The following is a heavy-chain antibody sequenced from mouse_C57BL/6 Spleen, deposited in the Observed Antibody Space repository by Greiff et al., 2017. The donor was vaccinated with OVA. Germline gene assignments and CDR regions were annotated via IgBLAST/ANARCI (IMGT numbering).Heavy chain of an antibody. CDR1: GFTFSDYY. J-gene: IGHJ3*01. Sequence: DVKLVESEGGLVQPGSSMKLSCTASGFTFSDYYMAWVRQVPEKGLEWVANINYDGSSTYYLDSLKSRFIISRDNAKNILYLQMSSLKSEDTATYYCARESYYGSFAYWGQGTLVTVSA. D-gene: IGHD1-1*01. CDR3: ARESYYGSFAY. CDR2: INYDGSST. V-gene: IGHV5-16*01.